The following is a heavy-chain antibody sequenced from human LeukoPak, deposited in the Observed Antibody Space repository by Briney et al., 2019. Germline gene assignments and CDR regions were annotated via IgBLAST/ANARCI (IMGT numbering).Heavy chain of an antibody. V-gene: IGHV1-18*04. J-gene: IGHJ4*02. CDR2: ISAYNGNT. CDR3: ERRDILEENY. D-gene: IGHD2-15*01. Sequence: ASVKVACKASGYTFTSYGISWVRQAPGQGLEWMGWISAYNGNTNYEQKLEGRVNMNTDTSTSTAYMELRSMSSYDTAVYYCERRDILEENYWGQGTLVTVSS. CDR1: GYTFTSYG.